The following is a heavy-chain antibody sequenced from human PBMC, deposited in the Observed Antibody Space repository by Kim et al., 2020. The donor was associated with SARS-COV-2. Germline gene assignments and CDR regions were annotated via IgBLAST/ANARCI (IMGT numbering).Heavy chain of an antibody. Sequence: SETLSLTCTVSGGSISSYYWSWIRQPAGKGLEWIGRIYTSGSTNYNPSLKSRVTMSVDTSKNQFSLKLSSVTAADTAVYYCARGLPSPHFDYAESFDYYYGMDVWGQGTTVTVSS. CDR3: ARGLPSPHFDYAESFDYYYGMDV. CDR1: GGSISSYY. CDR2: IYTSGST. V-gene: IGHV4-4*07. J-gene: IGHJ6*02. D-gene: IGHD3-9*01.